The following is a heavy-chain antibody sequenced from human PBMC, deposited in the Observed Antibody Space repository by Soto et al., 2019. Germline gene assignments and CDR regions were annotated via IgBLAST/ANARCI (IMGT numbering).Heavy chain of an antibody. Sequence: QITLKESGPPLVRPAQTLTLTCAFSGFSLTTTHMGVAWIRQPPGKALEWLALIYWDDDKRYSPSLKNRLAISKDTSRNRVVLTITNMSPEDTGTYFCARAGDYLLLSFDHWGPGTLVTVSS. J-gene: IGHJ4*02. CDR1: GFSLTTTHMG. D-gene: IGHD4-17*01. CDR2: IYWDDDK. V-gene: IGHV2-5*02. CDR3: ARAGDYLLLSFDH.